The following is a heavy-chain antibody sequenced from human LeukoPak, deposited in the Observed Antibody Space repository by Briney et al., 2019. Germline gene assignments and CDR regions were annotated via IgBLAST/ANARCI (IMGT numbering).Heavy chain of an antibody. CDR3: AKDGPEAAIDY. Sequence: PGGSLRLSCAASGFTFSSYWMHWVRQAPGKGLVWVSRINSDGSSTSYADSVKGRFTISRDNSKNTLYLQMNSLRAEDTAVYYCAKDGPEAAIDYWGQGTLVTVSS. CDR1: GFTFSSYW. V-gene: IGHV3-74*01. D-gene: IGHD2-15*01. CDR2: INSDGSST. J-gene: IGHJ4*02.